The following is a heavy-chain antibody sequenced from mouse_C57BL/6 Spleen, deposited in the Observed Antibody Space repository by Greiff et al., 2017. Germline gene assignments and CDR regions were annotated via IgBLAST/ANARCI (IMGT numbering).Heavy chain of an antibody. CDR3: RRGNWIFDY. D-gene: IGHD2-1*01. Sequence: QVQLKQPGAELVMPGASVKLSCQASGYTFSSYWMHWVKQRPGQGLEWIGEIDPTDSYTNYNQKFKGKSTLTVDKSSSTAYMQLSSLTSEDSAFYYCRRGNWIFDYWGQGTTLTVSS. CDR2: IDPTDSYT. CDR1: GYTFSSYW. J-gene: IGHJ2*01. V-gene: IGHV1-69*01.